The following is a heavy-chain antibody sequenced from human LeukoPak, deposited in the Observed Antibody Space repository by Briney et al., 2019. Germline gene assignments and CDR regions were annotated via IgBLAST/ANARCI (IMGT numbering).Heavy chain of an antibody. CDR2: ISSSGGST. CDR3: AKGVVVGATIRAFDI. CDR1: GFTVSSNY. J-gene: IGHJ3*02. Sequence: GGSLRLSCAASGFTVSSNYMSWVRQAPGKGLEWVSGISSSGGSTYYADSVKGRFTISRDNSKNTLYLQMNSLRAEDTALYYCAKGVVVGATIRAFDIWGQGTMVTV. V-gene: IGHV3-23*01. D-gene: IGHD1-26*01.